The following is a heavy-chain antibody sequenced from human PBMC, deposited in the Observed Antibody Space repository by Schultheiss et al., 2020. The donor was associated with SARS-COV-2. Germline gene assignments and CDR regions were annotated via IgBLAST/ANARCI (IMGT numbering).Heavy chain of an antibody. CDR1: GFTFSSYG. V-gene: IGHV3-30*12. J-gene: IGHJ4*02. Sequence: GGSLRLSCAASGFTFSSYGMHWVRQAPGKGLEWVAVISYDGSNKYYADSVRGRFTISRDNSKNTLYLQMNSLRAEDTAVYYCARDRGADGYCSGGSCYGLGWGQGTLVTVSS. CDR3: ARDRGADGYCSGGSCYGLG. CDR2: ISYDGSNK. D-gene: IGHD2-15*01.